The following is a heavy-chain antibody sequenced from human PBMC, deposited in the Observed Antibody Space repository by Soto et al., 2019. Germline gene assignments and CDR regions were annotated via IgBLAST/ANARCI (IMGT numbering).Heavy chain of an antibody. Sequence: PGGSLRLSCAASGFTFSSYAMHWVRQAPGKGLEYVSGISSNGGSTYYVDSVKGRFTISRDNSKNTLYLQMGSLRAEDMAVYYCARAIYSSGWYYFDYWGKGTLVTVSS. CDR2: ISSNGGST. J-gene: IGHJ4*02. V-gene: IGHV3-64*02. CDR3: ARAIYSSGWYYFDY. D-gene: IGHD6-19*01. CDR1: GFTFSSYA.